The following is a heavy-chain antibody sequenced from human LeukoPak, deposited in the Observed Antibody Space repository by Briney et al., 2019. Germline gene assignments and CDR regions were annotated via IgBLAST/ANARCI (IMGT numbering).Heavy chain of an antibody. CDR3: ANTPKNIAATGFDY. CDR2: IIPIFGTA. V-gene: IGHV1-69*06. CDR1: GGTFSSYA. J-gene: IGHJ4*02. Sequence: ASVKVSCKASGGTFSSYAISWVRQAPGQGLEWMGGIIPIFGTANYAQKFQGRVTITADKSTSTAYMELSSLRSEDTAVYYCANTPKNIAATGFDYWGQGTLVTVSS. D-gene: IGHD6-13*01.